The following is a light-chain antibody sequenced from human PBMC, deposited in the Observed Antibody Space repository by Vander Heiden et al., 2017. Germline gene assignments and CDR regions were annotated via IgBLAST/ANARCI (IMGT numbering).Light chain of an antibody. CDR1: QSVLSSSNNKNY. Sequence: DIVLTQCPDSLAVSLGERATINCKSSQSVLSSSNNKNYLAWYQQTPGQPPKLLISWSSTRESGVPDRFSGSGSGTDFTLTISSLQAEDVAVYSCQQYYSTPSFGQGTKVEIK. CDR3: QQYYSTPS. V-gene: IGKV4-1*01. J-gene: IGKJ1*01. CDR2: WSS.